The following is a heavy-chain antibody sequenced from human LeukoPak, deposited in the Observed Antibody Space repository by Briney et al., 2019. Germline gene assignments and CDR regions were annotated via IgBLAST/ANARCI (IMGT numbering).Heavy chain of an antibody. D-gene: IGHD1-26*01. V-gene: IGHV5-51*01. J-gene: IGHJ2*01. CDR2: IYPGDSDT. Sequence: GESLKISCKGSGYSFTSYWIGWVRQMPGKGLEWMGIIYPGDSDTRYSPSFQGQVTISADKSISTAYLQWSSLKASDTAMYYCARQATDTYWYFDLWGRGTLVTVSS. CDR3: ARQATDTYWYFDL. CDR1: GYSFTSYW.